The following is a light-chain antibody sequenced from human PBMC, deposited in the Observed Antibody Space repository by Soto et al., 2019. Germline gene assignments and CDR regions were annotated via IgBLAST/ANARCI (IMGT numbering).Light chain of an antibody. J-gene: IGLJ1*01. CDR1: SSDIGGYNF. CDR2: EVS. Sequence: QSALTQPASVSGSPGQSITISCTGTSSDIGGYNFVSWYQHHPGRAPKLMIYEVSNRPSGVSNRFSGSKSGDTASLTISGIQAEDEADYYCTSYRTTTALLYVFGTGTKVTVL. CDR3: TSYRTTTALLYV. V-gene: IGLV2-14*01.